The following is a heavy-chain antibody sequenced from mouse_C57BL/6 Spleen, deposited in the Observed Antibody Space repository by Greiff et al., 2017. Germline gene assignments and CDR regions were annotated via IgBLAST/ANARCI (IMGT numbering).Heavy chain of an antibody. D-gene: IGHD2-4*01. CDR3: ADYYDYDGFAY. Sequence: VQLQQSGAELVKPGASVKLSCKASGYTFTSYWMHWVKQRPGQGLEWIGMIHPNSGSTNYNEKFKSKATLTVDKSSSTAYMQLSSLTSEDSAVYYCADYYDYDGFAYWGQGTLVTVSA. CDR1: GYTFTSYW. CDR2: IHPNSGST. J-gene: IGHJ3*01. V-gene: IGHV1-64*01.